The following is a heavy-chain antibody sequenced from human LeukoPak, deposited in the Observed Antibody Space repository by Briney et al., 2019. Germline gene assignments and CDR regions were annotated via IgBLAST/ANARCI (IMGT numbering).Heavy chain of an antibody. CDR2: IYTTGST. V-gene: IGHV4-4*09. Sequence: SSETLSLTCTVAGASISSYYWSWIRQPPGKGLEWLGYIYTTGSTNYNPSLKSRVTMSVDTSKNQFSLKLSSVTAPDTAVYYCARHAGPYNWNYGFFDYWGQGTLVTVSS. CDR3: ARHAGPYNWNYGFFDY. CDR1: GASISSYY. D-gene: IGHD1-7*01. J-gene: IGHJ4*02.